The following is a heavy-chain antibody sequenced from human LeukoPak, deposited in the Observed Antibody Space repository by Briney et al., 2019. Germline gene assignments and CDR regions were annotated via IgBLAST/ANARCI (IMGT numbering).Heavy chain of an antibody. D-gene: IGHD2-2*01. J-gene: IGHJ5*02. Sequence: GGSLRLSCAASGFTFSGYDMSWVRQAPGKGLEWVSYTSSSSSTIYYADSVKGRFTISRDNAKNSLYLQMNSLRAEDTAVYYCARDLGYCSSTSCPTTYNWFDPWGQGTLVTVSS. CDR2: TSSSSSTI. CDR1: GFTFSGYD. CDR3: ARDLGYCSSTSCPTTYNWFDP. V-gene: IGHV3-48*01.